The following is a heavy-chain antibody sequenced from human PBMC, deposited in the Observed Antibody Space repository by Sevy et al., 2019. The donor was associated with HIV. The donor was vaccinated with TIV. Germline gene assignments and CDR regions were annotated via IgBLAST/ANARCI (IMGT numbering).Heavy chain of an antibody. V-gene: IGHV3-21*01. D-gene: IGHD3-10*01. Sequence: GGSLRLSCAASGFTFSSYSMNWVRQAPGKGLEWVSSISSSSSYIYYADSVKGRFTISRDNAKNSLYLQMNSLRAADTAVYYCARDNYYGSGSYSHWGQGTLVTVSS. CDR2: ISSSSSYI. CDR3: ARDNYYGSGSYSH. CDR1: GFTFSSYS. J-gene: IGHJ4*02.